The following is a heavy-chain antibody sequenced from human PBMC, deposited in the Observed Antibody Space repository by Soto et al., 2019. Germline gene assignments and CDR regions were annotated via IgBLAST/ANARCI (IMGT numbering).Heavy chain of an antibody. Sequence: GGSLRLSCAASGFTFSSYAMHWVRQAPGKGLEWVAVISYDGSNKYYADSVKGRFTISRDNSKNTLYLQMNSLRAEDTAVYYCARAPERYDFWSGYPYYYYYYGMDVWGQGTTVTVSS. CDR2: ISYDGSNK. CDR3: ARAPERYDFWSGYPYYYYYYGMDV. CDR1: GFTFSSYA. J-gene: IGHJ6*02. V-gene: IGHV3-30-3*01. D-gene: IGHD3-3*01.